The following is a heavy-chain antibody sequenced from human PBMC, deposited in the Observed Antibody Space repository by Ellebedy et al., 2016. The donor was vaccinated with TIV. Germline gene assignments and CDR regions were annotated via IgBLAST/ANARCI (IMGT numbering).Heavy chain of an antibody. V-gene: IGHV4-34*01. Sequence: MPSATLSLTCAVYGGSFSGYYWSWIRQPPGKGLEWIGEINHSGSTNYHPSLKSRVTISVDTSKNQFSLKLSSVTAADTAVYYCARAPYGAYRYFDLWGRGTLVTVSS. J-gene: IGHJ2*01. D-gene: IGHD4-17*01. CDR1: GGSFSGYY. CDR3: ARAPYGAYRYFDL. CDR2: INHSGST.